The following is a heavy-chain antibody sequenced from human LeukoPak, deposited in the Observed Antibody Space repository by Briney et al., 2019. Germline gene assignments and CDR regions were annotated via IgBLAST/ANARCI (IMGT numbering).Heavy chain of an antibody. J-gene: IGHJ4*02. D-gene: IGHD4-17*01. CDR3: ARHRNEYDYGDYQVIDY. CDR1: GGSISSSSYY. CDR2: IYYSGST. V-gene: IGHV4-39*01. Sequence: SETLSLTCTVSGGSISSSSYYWGWVRQPPGKGLGWIGRIYYSGSTYYNPSLKSRVTISVDTSKNQFSLKLSSVTAADTAVYYCARHRNEYDYGDYQVIDYWGQGTLVTVSS.